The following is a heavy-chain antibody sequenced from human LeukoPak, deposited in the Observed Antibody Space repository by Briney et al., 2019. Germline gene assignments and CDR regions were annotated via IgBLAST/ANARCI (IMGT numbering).Heavy chain of an antibody. Sequence: GGSLRLSCTASGFTFSSYAMSWVRQAPGKGLEWVSAISGSGVSTYYADSVKGRFTISRDNSKNTLYLQMNSLRAEDTAVYYCAKDALMYYYDSSGYDYWGQGTLVTVYS. CDR3: AKDALMYYYDSSGYDY. CDR1: GFTFSSYA. J-gene: IGHJ4*02. CDR2: ISGSGVST. V-gene: IGHV3-23*01. D-gene: IGHD3-22*01.